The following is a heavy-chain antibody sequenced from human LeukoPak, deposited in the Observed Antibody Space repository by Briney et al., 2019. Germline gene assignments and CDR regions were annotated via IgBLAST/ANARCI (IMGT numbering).Heavy chain of an antibody. J-gene: IGHJ4*02. CDR2: ISWNSGSI. D-gene: IGHD6-13*01. V-gene: IGHV3-9*01. Sequence: PGRSLRLSCAASGFTFADYAMHWVRQAPGKGLEWVSGISWNSGSIGYADSVKGRFTISRDNAKNSLYLQMDSLRAEDTALYYCAKGKLPYSSSWSPFDYWGQGTLVTVSS. CDR3: AKGKLPYSSSWSPFDY. CDR1: GFTFADYA.